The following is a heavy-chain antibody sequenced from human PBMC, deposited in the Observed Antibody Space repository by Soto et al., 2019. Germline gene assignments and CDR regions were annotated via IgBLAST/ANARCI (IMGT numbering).Heavy chain of an antibody. CDR3: ARRHPFSSGDFVTYYFDL. Sequence: QVQLVQSGAEVKKPGASVKVSCKTSGYTFINYDVSWVRQAHGQGLEWMGWISANSGNTNYAQNLQGRVTMTTDTSTSTAYMELRSLRSDDTAVYYCARRHPFSSGDFVTYYFDLWGQGTLVTVSS. D-gene: IGHD4-17*01. CDR1: GYTFINYD. V-gene: IGHV1-18*01. J-gene: IGHJ4*02. CDR2: ISANSGNT.